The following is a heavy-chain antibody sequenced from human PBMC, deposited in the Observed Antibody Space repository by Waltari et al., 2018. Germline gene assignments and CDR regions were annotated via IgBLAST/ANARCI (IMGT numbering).Heavy chain of an antibody. CDR1: GYSFTSYW. D-gene: IGHD3-22*01. CDR3: ARTSYDRSGYYPDY. CDR2: IFPVDADN. Sequence: EVQLVQSGAEVKKHGESLKISCKGSGYSFTSYWIGWVRQMPGKGLEWMGRIFPVDADNRSRPVFQGMVTISADKAISTAYLQWSSLQASDTAMYYCARTSYDRSGYYPDYWGQGTLVTVSS. J-gene: IGHJ4*02. V-gene: IGHV5-51*01.